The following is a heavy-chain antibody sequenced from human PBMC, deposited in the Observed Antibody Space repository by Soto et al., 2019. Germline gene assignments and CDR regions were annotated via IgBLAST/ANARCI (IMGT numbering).Heavy chain of an antibody. V-gene: IGHV1-3*01. D-gene: IGHD6-13*01. CDR1: GYTFTSYA. CDR3: ARHPERIAEIGWFDP. J-gene: IGHJ5*02. Sequence: ASVKVSCKASGYTFTSYAMHWVRQAPGQRLEWMGWINVGNDNTKYSQKFQGRVTITRDTSASTAYMELSSLRSEDTAVYYCARHPERIAEIGWFDPWGQGTLVTVSS. CDR2: INVGNDNT.